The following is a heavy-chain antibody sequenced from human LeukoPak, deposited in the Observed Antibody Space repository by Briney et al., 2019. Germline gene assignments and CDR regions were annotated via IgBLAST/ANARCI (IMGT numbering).Heavy chain of an antibody. CDR2: IYHSGST. CDR3: ASSHCGGDCYGALDY. V-gene: IGHV4-38-2*02. Sequence: PSETLSLTCTVSGYSLSSGYYWGWIRQPPGEGLEWIGCIYHSGSTYYNPSLKSRVTISVDTSKNQSSLKLGSVTAADTAVYYCASSHCGGDCYGALDYWGQGTLVTVSA. D-gene: IGHD2-21*02. CDR1: GYSLSSGYY. J-gene: IGHJ4*02.